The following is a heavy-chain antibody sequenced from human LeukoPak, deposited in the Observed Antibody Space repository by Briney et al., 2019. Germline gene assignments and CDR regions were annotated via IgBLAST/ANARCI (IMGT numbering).Heavy chain of an antibody. CDR3: AKRTYYYDSSGDFDY. Sequence: PGGSLRLSYAASGFTFSSYAMSWVRQAPGKGLEWVSAISGSGGSTYYADSVKGRFTISRDNSKNTLYLQMNSLRAEDTAVYYCAKRTYYYDSSGDFDYWGQGTLVTVSS. V-gene: IGHV3-23*01. CDR1: GFTFSSYA. CDR2: ISGSGGST. J-gene: IGHJ4*02. D-gene: IGHD3-22*01.